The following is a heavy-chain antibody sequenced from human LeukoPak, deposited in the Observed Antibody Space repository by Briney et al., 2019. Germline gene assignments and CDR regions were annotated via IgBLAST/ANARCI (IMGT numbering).Heavy chain of an antibody. CDR3: AKAAGGTYYRVFDY. V-gene: IGHV3-23*01. CDR1: GFTFSSFA. J-gene: IGHJ4*02. D-gene: IGHD1-26*01. CDR2: ITDSGDNT. Sequence: GGSLRLSCAASGFTFSSFAMNWVRQAPGKGLEWVSGITDSGDNTYYADSVKGRFTISRDNSNNMVYLQMNSLRAEDMAKYYCAKAAGGTYYRVFDYLGQGILVTVSS.